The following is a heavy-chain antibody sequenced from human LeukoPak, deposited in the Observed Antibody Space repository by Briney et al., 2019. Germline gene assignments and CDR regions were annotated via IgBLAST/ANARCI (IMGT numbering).Heavy chain of an antibody. Sequence: GGSLRLSCAASGFTFSSYAMHWVRQAPGKGLEWVAVISYDGSNKYYADSVKGRFTISRDNSKNTLYLQMNSLRAEDTAVYYCAKDLRPATAGDYWGQGTLVTVSS. CDR1: GFTFSSYA. CDR2: ISYDGSNK. D-gene: IGHD2-2*01. V-gene: IGHV3-30*04. J-gene: IGHJ4*02. CDR3: AKDLRPATAGDY.